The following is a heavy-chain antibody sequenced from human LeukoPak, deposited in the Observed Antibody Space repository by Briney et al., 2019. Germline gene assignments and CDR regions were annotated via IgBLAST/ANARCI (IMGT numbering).Heavy chain of an antibody. CDR2: ISSNGVST. Sequence: GGSLRLSCSASGFTFSTYAMHWVRQTPGKGLEYVSAISSNGVSTYYAGSVKGRFTMSRDNSKNTLYLQMSSLRPEDTGVYYCVKGWAPFCYYGMDVWGQGTTVTVSS. CDR3: VKGWAPFCYYGMDV. CDR1: GFTFSTYA. V-gene: IGHV3-64D*06. D-gene: IGHD1-26*01. J-gene: IGHJ6*02.